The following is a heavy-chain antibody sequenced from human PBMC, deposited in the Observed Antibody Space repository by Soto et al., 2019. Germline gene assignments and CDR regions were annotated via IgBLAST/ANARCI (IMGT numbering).Heavy chain of an antibody. J-gene: IGHJ4*02. CDR1: GYSISAYY. D-gene: IGHD3-10*01. CDR2: IDPKNGGT. Sequence: QVQLVQSGTEVKKPGASVKVSCQASGYSISAYYIHWVRQAPVQGLEWMGWIDPKNGGTVSAQKFKGRLTITRDTSISTVYMDLSGLTSDDTDLYYCGRDDYGIFPYWGQGSLVTVSS. V-gene: IGHV1-2*02. CDR3: GRDDYGIFPY.